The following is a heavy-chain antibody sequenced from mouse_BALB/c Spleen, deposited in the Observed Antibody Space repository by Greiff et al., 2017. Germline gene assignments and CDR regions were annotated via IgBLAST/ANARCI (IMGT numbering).Heavy chain of an antibody. Sequence: VQLQQSGAELVKPGASVKLSCNASGYTFTSYWMHWGKLRPGQGFEWIGEINPSNGGTNYNEKFKRKATLTVDKSSSTAYMQLSSLTSEDSAVLYSTIPALLGYWGQGTSVTVSS. V-gene: IGHV1S16*01. J-gene: IGHJ4*01. D-gene: IGHD1-2*01. CDR1: GYTFTSYW. CDR2: INPSNGGT. CDR3: TIPALLGY.